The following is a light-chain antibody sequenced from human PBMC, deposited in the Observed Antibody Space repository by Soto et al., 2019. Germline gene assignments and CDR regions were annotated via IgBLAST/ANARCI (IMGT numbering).Light chain of an antibody. Sequence: SYELTRPPSVSVAPGKTARITCGGNNIGSKSVHWYQQKPGQAPVLVIYYDSDRPSGIPERFSGSNSGNTATLTISRVEAGDEADYYCQVWDSSSDPAVVFGAGTKVTVL. CDR3: QVWDSSSDPAVV. V-gene: IGLV3-21*04. CDR2: YDS. CDR1: NIGSKS. J-gene: IGLJ2*01.